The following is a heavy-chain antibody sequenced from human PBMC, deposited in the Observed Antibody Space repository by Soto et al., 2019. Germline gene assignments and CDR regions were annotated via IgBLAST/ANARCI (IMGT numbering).Heavy chain of an antibody. D-gene: IGHD2-21*02. CDR2: MYNTGST. Sequence: PSETLSLTCTVSGGSISGYYWGWIRQPPGKGLEWIGYMYNTGSTVYNPSFKSRVTISVDTSKNQFSLKLNSVTAADTAVYYCARDLWGYCGTDCYPLDVWGQGTTVT. V-gene: IGHV4-59*01. CDR3: ARDLWGYCGTDCYPLDV. CDR1: GGSISGYY. J-gene: IGHJ6*02.